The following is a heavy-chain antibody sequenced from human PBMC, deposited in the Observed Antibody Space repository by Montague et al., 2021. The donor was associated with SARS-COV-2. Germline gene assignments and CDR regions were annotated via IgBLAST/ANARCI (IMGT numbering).Heavy chain of an antibody. CDR3: AKDGGALAWGTFDI. Sequence: SETLSLTCTVSRDSISSHNYFWAWIRQPPGKGLEWIVSVDYSGLTFYNPSLQSRVTISVDTSKKQFSLKVNSVTAADTVVYYGAKDGGALAWGTFDIWGQGTMVTVSS. J-gene: IGHJ3*02. CDR2: VDYSGLT. D-gene: IGHD3-16*01. CDR1: RDSISSHNYF. V-gene: IGHV4-39*07.